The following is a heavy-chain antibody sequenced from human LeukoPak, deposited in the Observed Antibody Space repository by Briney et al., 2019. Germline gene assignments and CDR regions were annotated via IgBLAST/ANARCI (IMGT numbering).Heavy chain of an antibody. J-gene: IGHJ4*02. CDR2: IIPIFGTA. V-gene: IGHV1-69*05. D-gene: IGHD3-3*01. CDR1: GGTFSSDA. CDR3: ARVGQSKDYDFWSGYYNYFEY. Sequence: EASVKVSCKASGGTFSSDAISWVRQAPGQGLEWMGRIIPIFGTANYAQKFQGRVTITTDESTSTAYMELSSLRSEDTAVYYCARVGQSKDYDFWSGYYNYFEYWGQGALVTVSS.